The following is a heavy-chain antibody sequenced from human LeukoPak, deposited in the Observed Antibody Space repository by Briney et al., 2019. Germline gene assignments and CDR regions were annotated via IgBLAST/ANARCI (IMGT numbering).Heavy chain of an antibody. CDR2: IYTSGST. J-gene: IGHJ4*02. CDR3: ARAVIAARRVFDY. CDR1: GGSISSGSYY. D-gene: IGHD6-6*01. Sequence: SQTLSLTCTDSGGSISSGSYYWSWIRQPAGKGLEWIGRIYTSGSTNYNPSLKSRVTISVDTSKNQFSLKLSSVTAADTAVYYCARAVIAARRVFDYWGQGTLVTVSS. V-gene: IGHV4-61*02.